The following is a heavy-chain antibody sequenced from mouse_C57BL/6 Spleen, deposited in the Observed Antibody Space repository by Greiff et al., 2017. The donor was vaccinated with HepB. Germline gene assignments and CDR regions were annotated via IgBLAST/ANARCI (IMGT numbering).Heavy chain of an antibody. CDR1: GFTFSSYG. J-gene: IGHJ2*01. D-gene: IGHD1-1*01. V-gene: IGHV5-6*02. Sequence: EVNLVESGGDLVKPGGSLKLSCAASGFTFSSYGMSWVRQTPDKRLEWVATISSGGSYTYYPDSVKGRFTISRDNAKNTLYLQMSSLKSEDTAMYYCARRGSSFYFDYWGQGTTLTVSS. CDR2: ISSGGSYT. CDR3: ARRGSSFYFDY.